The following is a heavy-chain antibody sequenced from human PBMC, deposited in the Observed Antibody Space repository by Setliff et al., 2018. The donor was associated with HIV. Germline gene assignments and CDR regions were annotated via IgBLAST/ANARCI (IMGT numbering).Heavy chain of an antibody. CDR2: INPSGGST. V-gene: IGHV1-46*03. CDR3: AREARYQDRYYYYMDV. Sequence: ASVKVSCKASGYIFSGYYLHWVRQAPGQGLEWMGIINPSGGSTTYAQKFQGRVTMTRDTSASTVYMELSSLRSEDTAVYYCAREARYQDRYYYYMDVWGKGTTVTVSS. CDR1: GYIFSGYY. D-gene: IGHD1-20*01. J-gene: IGHJ6*03.